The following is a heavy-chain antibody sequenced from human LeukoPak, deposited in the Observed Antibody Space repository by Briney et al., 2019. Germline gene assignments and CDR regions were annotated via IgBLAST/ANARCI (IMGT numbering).Heavy chain of an antibody. Sequence: GGSLRLSCVASGLTFSSYDMHWIRQAPGKGLEWVSSIGATGDTYYEDSVKGRFIISRENDKKSVYLQMSSLSAGGTAVYFCVLGAYWNDDKNAFHIWGPGTMVTVSS. CDR2: IGATGDT. CDR3: VLGAYWNDDKNAFHI. J-gene: IGHJ3*02. CDR1: GLTFSSYD. V-gene: IGHV3-13*01. D-gene: IGHD1-1*01.